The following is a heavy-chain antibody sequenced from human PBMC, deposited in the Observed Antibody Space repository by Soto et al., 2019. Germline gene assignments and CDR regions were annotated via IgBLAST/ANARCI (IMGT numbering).Heavy chain of an antibody. J-gene: IGHJ6*02. CDR2: FDPEDGET. D-gene: IGHD6-13*01. V-gene: IGHV1-24*01. CDR3: ATDRRQYISIWYGPFGMDV. Sequence: ASVKVSCKVSGYTLTELSMHWVRQAPGKGLEWMGGFDPEDGETIYAQKFQGRVTMTEDTSTDTAYMELSSLRSEDTAVYYCATDRRQYISIWYGPFGMDVWGQATTLTVSS. CDR1: GYTLTELS.